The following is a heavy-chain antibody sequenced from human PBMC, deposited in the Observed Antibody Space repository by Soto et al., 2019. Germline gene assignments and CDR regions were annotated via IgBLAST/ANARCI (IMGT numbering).Heavy chain of an antibody. CDR1: GGSISSGAYY. V-gene: IGHV4-31*03. J-gene: IGHJ6*02. Sequence: PSETLSLTCSVSGGSISSGAYYWSWIRQHPGEGLEWIGYIYYSGSTYYNPSLKSRVTISVDTSKNQFSLKLTSVTAADTAVYYCARGDSYYYGMEVWGQGQTVTVS. CDR3: ARGDSYYYGMEV. CDR2: IYYSGST.